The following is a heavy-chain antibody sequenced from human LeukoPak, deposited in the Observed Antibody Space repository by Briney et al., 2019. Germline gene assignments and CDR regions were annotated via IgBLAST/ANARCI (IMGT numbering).Heavy chain of an antibody. D-gene: IGHD1-1*01. V-gene: IGHV4-59*01. J-gene: IGHJ6*02. CDR1: GGSINNYY. CDR2: IYYSGST. CDR3: ARVWIPYYYYGMDV. Sequence: SETLSLTCTVSGGSINNYYWSWIRQPPGKGLEYIGYIYYSGSTNYNPSLKSRVTISVDTSKNQFSLKLSSVTAADTAVYYCARVWIPYYYYGMDVWGQGTTVTVSS.